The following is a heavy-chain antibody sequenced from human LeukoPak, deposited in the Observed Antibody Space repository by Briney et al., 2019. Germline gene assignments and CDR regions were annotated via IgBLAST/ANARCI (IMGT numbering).Heavy chain of an antibody. D-gene: IGHD6-19*01. CDR3: ATGSSGWPYYFDC. J-gene: IGHJ4*02. Sequence: ASVKVSCKASGYTFTDHYMHRVQQAPGKGLEWMGRVDPRDGETIYVEKSQGRVTISADTSTDTAYMELTSLRSEDTAVYYCATGSSGWPYYFDCWGQGTLVTVSS. V-gene: IGHV1-69-2*01. CDR1: GYTFTDHY. CDR2: VDPRDGET.